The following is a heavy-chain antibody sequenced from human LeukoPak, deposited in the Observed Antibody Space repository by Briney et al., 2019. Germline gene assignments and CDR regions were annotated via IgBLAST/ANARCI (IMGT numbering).Heavy chain of an antibody. D-gene: IGHD1-26*01. J-gene: IGHJ4*02. CDR3: ASSGSYPFDY. CDR1: GFTFSSYK. Sequence: PGGSLRLSCAASGFTFSSYKMNWARQAPGKGLEWVSSISSGSSYIYYADSVKGRFTISRDNAKNSLYLQMNSLRAEDTAVYYCASSGSYPFDYWGRGTLVTVSS. CDR2: ISSGSSYI. V-gene: IGHV3-21*01.